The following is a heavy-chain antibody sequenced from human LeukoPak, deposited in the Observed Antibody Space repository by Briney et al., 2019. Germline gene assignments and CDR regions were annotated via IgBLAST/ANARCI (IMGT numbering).Heavy chain of an antibody. J-gene: IGHJ6*02. Sequence: SSETLSLTCTVSGGSISSYYWSWIRQPPGKGLEWIGYIYYSGSTNYNPSLKSRVTISVDTSKNQFSLKLSSVTAADTAVYYCARLGSSWYSNYYYYYAMDVWGQGTTVTVSS. CDR3: ARLGSSWYSNYYYYYAMDV. CDR2: IYYSGST. D-gene: IGHD6-13*01. CDR1: GGSISSYY. V-gene: IGHV4-59*08.